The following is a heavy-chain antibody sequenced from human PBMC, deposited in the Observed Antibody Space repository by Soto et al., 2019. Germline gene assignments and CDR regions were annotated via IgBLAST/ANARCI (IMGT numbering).Heavy chain of an antibody. Sequence: ASVEVSCKASGYTFTDNYLHWVLQAPGQGLEWMGWINPNSGGTNYAQKFQGWVTMTRDTSISTAYMELSRLRSDDTAVYYCARGPYYSSSWSGYYFDYWGQGTLVTVSS. CDR2: INPNSGGT. J-gene: IGHJ4*02. CDR1: GYTFTDNY. CDR3: ARGPYYSSSWSGYYFDY. V-gene: IGHV1-2*04. D-gene: IGHD6-13*01.